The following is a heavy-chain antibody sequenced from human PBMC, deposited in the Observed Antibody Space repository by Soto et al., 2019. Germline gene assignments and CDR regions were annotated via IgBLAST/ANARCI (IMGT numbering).Heavy chain of an antibody. J-gene: IGHJ4*02. Sequence: QITLKESGPTLVKPTQTLTLTCNFSGFALSTRGVGVGWIRQPPGKALEWLTLIYWDDAKEYSPSLRSRITIPKDTSKNHVVPTMTEMAPVGTATYSCAHKGGGDRILDYWGQGTLVTVSS. CDR3: AHKGGGDRILDY. D-gene: IGHD3-16*01. V-gene: IGHV2-5*02. CDR2: IYWDDAK. CDR1: GFALSTRGVG.